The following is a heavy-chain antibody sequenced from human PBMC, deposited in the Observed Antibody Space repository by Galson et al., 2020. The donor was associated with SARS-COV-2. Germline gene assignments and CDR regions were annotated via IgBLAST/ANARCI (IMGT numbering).Heavy chain of an antibody. CDR2: IYTSGST. Sequence: SETRSLTCTVSGGSISSGSYYWSWIRQPAGKGLEWIGRIYTSGSTNYNPSLKSRVTISVDTSKNQFSLKLSSVTAADTAVYYCARVGPNWTHFDYWGQGTLVTVSS. J-gene: IGHJ4*02. D-gene: IGHD1-20*01. V-gene: IGHV4-61*02. CDR3: ARVGPNWTHFDY. CDR1: GGSISSGSYY.